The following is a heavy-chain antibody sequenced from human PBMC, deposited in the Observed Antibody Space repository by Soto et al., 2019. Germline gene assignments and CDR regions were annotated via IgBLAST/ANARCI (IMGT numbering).Heavy chain of an antibody. Sequence: QVRLEQSGAEVKKPGSSVRVSCQASGGALTSYPIHWVRQAPGQGLEWMGVIDPMFDTSNLAEKFKARVTFTADASTKTVYMDLTSLRSDDTAVYFCATYPRPYNWIDLLGQGTLLTVSS. V-gene: IGHV1-69*01. CDR2: IDPMFDTS. CDR3: ATYPRPYNWIDL. J-gene: IGHJ5*02. CDR1: GGALTSYP. D-gene: IGHD1-1*01.